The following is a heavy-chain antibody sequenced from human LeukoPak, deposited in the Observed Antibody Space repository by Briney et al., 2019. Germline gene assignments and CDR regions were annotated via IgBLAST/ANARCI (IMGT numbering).Heavy chain of an antibody. J-gene: IGHJ5*02. CDR1: GGSIRSGDYY. CDR3: AWSPFLDWYWFDP. V-gene: IGHV4-30-4*08. D-gene: IGHD3/OR15-3a*01. Sequence: SQTLSLTCTVSGGSIRSGDYYWSWIRQPPGKGLEWIGYIYYSGSTYYNPSLKSRLTISVDTSKNQFSLKLSSVTAADTAVYYCAWSPFLDWYWFDPWGQGTLVTVSS. CDR2: IYYSGST.